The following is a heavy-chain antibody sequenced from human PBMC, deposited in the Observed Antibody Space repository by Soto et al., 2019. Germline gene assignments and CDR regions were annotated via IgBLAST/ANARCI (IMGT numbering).Heavy chain of an antibody. CDR2: IWYDGSNK. Sequence: QVQLVESGGGVVQPGRSLRLSCAASGFTFSSYGMHWVRQAPGKGLEWVAVIWYDGSNKYYADSVKGRFTISRDNSKNTLYLQMNSLRAEDTAVYYCARAVGMLWFGETDSWGQGTLVTVSS. J-gene: IGHJ4*02. CDR3: ARAVGMLWFGETDS. CDR1: GFTFSSYG. D-gene: IGHD3-10*01. V-gene: IGHV3-33*01.